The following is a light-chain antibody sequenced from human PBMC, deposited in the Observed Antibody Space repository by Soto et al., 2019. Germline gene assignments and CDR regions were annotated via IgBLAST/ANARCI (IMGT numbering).Light chain of an antibody. J-gene: IGKJ5*01. Sequence: IVMTQSASTLSVSPGERATLSWRASQSVSSNLAWYQQKPGQAPRLLIYGASARATGVPVRFSGSGSGTEFTLTISALKSEDFAVYYCQQYNNLITFGQGTRLEIK. V-gene: IGKV3-15*01. CDR1: QSVSSN. CDR3: QQYNNLIT. CDR2: GAS.